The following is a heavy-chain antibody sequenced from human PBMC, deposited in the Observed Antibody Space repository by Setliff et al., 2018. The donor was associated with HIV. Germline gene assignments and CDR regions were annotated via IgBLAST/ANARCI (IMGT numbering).Heavy chain of an antibody. CDR1: GGSFSDYY. V-gene: IGHV4-34*01. D-gene: IGHD2-8*02. CDR3: ARVSSTYWYSIFRNYYYHMDV. Sequence: SETLSLTCAVYGGSFSDYYWTWIRQSPGNGLEWIGEIKHRGSTNYNPSLKSRVTVSVDTSKTQFSLKLSSVTAAETAVYYCARVSSTYWYSIFRNYYYHMDVWGKGTTVTVSS. J-gene: IGHJ6*03. CDR2: IKHRGST.